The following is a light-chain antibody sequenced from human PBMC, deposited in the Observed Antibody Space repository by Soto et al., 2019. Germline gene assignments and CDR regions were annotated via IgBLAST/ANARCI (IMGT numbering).Light chain of an antibody. V-gene: IGKV3-11*01. CDR3: QQYNNWPFT. J-gene: IGKJ3*01. CDR1: QSVSSL. CDR2: DAS. Sequence: EIVLTQSPATLSLSPGERATLSCRASQSVSSLLAWYQQKPGQAPRLLIYDASNRATGIPARFSGSGSGTDFTLTISSLQSEDFAVYYCQQYNNWPFTFGPGTRWIS.